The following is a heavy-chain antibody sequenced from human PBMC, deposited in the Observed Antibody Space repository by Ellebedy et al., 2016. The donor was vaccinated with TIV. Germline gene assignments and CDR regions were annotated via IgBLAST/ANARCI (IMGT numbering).Heavy chain of an antibody. CDR1: GFSFSSFA. J-gene: IGHJ4*02. Sequence: PGGSLRLSCAASGFSFSSFAMHRVRQAPGKGLEWTAAIAYDGSYEHYIDSVRGRFTISRDNSKNTLYLQMNSLRADDTAVYYCAKVEVGFCNDISCLAFDSWGQGTLVTVSS. V-gene: IGHV3-30*18. CDR3: AKVEVGFCNDISCLAFDS. D-gene: IGHD2-15*01. CDR2: IAYDGSYE.